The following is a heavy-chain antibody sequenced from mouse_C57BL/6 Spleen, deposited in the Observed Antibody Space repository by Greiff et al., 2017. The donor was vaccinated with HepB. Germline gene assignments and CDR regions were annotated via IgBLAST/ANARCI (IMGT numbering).Heavy chain of an antibody. V-gene: IGHV1-82*01. Sequence: VQRVESGPELVKPGASVKISCKASGYAFSSSWMNWVKQRPGKGLEWIGRIYPGDGDTNYNGKFKGKATLTADKSSSTAYMQLSSLTSEDSAVYFCARYLLRSLWYFDVWGTGTTVTVSS. CDR3: ARYLLRSLWYFDV. CDR2: IYPGDGDT. D-gene: IGHD1-1*01. CDR1: GYAFSSSW. J-gene: IGHJ1*03.